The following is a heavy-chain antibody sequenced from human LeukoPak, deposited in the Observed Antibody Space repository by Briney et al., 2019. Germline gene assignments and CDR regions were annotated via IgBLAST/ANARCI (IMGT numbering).Heavy chain of an antibody. CDR1: GFTFSNYW. CDR3: ARGADSSKVGY. D-gene: IGHD6-13*01. CDR2: INSDGTTT. Sequence: GGSLRLSCGASGFTFSNYWMHWVRQAPGEGLVWVSHINSDGTTTGYADSVKGRFTISRDNAKNTLFLHMSSLRAEDTAVYYCARGADSSKVGYWGQGTLVTVSS. V-gene: IGHV3-74*01. J-gene: IGHJ4*02.